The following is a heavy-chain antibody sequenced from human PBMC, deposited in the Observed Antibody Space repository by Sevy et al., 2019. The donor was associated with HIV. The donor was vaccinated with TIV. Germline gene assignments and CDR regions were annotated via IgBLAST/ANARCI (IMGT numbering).Heavy chain of an antibody. CDR1: GFTFSDHY. CDR2: TRNKADGYTT. D-gene: IGHD6-13*01. J-gene: IGHJ4*02. V-gene: IGHV3-72*01. Sequence: GGSLRLSCVASGFTFSDHYMEWVRQAPGKGLEWVGRTRNKADGYTTEYAASVKGRFTISGDESKNSLYVQMNSLKAEETAVYYCATHAGIAAAGRVFDYWGQGTLVTVSS. CDR3: ATHAGIAAAGRVFDY.